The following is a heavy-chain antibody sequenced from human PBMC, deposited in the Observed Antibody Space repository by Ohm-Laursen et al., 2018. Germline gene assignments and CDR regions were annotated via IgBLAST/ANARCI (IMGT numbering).Heavy chain of an antibody. V-gene: IGHV3-33*01. Sequence: SLRLSCSASGFTFSSYGMNWVRQAPGKGLEWVAIIWHDGSNKYYADSVKGRFTISRDNSKNMLYLQMNSLRAEDTAVYYCASRRIVTMDRGAFNVWGQGTMVTVSS. CDR3: ASRRIVTMDRGAFNV. D-gene: IGHD4-11*01. J-gene: IGHJ3*01. CDR2: IWHDGSNK. CDR1: GFTFSSYG.